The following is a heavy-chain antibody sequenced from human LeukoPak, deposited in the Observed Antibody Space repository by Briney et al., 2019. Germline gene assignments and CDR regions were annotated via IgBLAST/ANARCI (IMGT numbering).Heavy chain of an antibody. Sequence: GSLRLSCAASGFTFSSYDMHWVRQVTGRGLEWVSAIGIAGDTYYVGSVQGRFTISRENARNSFFLQMNSLRAGDTAEYYCARDRLSNGAGWYFDLWGRGTLVSVSS. CDR1: GFTFSSYD. V-gene: IGHV3-13*04. D-gene: IGHD2-8*01. CDR3: ARDRLSNGAGWYFDL. CDR2: IGIAGDT. J-gene: IGHJ2*01.